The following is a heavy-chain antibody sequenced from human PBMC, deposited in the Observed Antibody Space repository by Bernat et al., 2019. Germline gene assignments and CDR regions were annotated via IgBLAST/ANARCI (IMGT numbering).Heavy chain of an antibody. Sequence: EVQLVESGGGLVQPGGSLRLSCATSGFTFSHSWMSWLRQAPGKGLEWVANIKEDGGQSNYVYSVNVRFTMSIDNANDSLFLQMNILKAEDTAVYFYACTPASRAIDLWGQGTLVTVSS. CDR3: ACTPASRAIDL. V-gene: IGHV3-7*01. J-gene: IGHJ5*02. D-gene: IGHD2-15*01. CDR2: IKEDGGQS. CDR1: GFTFSHSW.